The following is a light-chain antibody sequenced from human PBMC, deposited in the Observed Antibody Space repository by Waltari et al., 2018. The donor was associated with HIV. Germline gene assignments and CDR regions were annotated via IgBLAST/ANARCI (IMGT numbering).Light chain of an antibody. J-gene: IGLJ2*01. V-gene: IGLV2-14*01. CDR2: EVN. CDR3: RSYTDSSTVV. CDR1: SSDVGCSNY. Sequence: QSALTQPASVSGSPGQSITISCTGTSSDVGCSNYVSWYQQYPGKVPKRLIYEVNNRPSGVSSRFSGSKSGNTASLTISGLQAEDEADYYCRSYTDSSTVVFGGGTKVTVL.